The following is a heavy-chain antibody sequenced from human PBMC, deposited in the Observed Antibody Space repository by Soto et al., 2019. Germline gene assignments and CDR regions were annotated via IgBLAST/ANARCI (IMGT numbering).Heavy chain of an antibody. J-gene: IGHJ6*03. CDR3: RVVAVYYYYYYMDV. V-gene: IGHV4-34*01. CDR2: INHSGST. Sequence: SETLSLTCAVYGGSFSGYYWSWIRQPPGKGLEWIGEINHSGSTNYNPSLKSRVTISVDTSKNQFSLKLSSVTAADTAVYYCRVVAVYYYYYYMDVWGKGTTVTVSS. CDR1: GGSFSGYY. D-gene: IGHD2-15*01.